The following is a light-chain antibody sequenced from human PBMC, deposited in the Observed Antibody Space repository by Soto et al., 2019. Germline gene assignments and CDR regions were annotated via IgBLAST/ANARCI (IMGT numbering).Light chain of an antibody. CDR1: QIISTY. Sequence: IQMTQSPSSLSASVGDRVTIACRASQIISTYLNWYRQKPGKAPELLIYAASSLQRGVPSRFSGSGSGTVFTLTISSLQPEDFGTYYCQQSYSTPWTFGQGTKVDI. CDR2: AAS. V-gene: IGKV1-39*01. CDR3: QQSYSTPWT. J-gene: IGKJ1*01.